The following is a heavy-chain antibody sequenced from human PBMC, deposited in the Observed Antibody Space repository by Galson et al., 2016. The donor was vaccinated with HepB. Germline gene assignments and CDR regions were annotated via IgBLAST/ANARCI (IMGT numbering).Heavy chain of an antibody. V-gene: IGHV3-23*01. J-gene: IGHJ5*02. CDR3: AKDMMNIVELIDVILA. CDR2: ISGSGDRR. D-gene: IGHD2-21*01. Sequence: SLRLSCEASGFSFSTYAMSWVRQAPGKGLEGVSYISGSGDRRYYADSVKGRFTVSRDNSKNTVYMQMNSLRNEDTAIYYCAKDMMNIVELIDVILAWDQGTPVTVSS. CDR1: GFSFSTYA.